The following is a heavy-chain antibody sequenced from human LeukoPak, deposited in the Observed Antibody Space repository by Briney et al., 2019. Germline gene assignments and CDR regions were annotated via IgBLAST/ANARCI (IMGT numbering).Heavy chain of an antibody. CDR1: GFTFCSYA. D-gene: IGHD3-22*01. Sequence: GGSLRLSCAASGFTFCSYAMSWVRQAPGKGLEWVSAISGVGGITYYAHSVKGRFTISRDNSKTTLYLQMNSLRAEDTAVYYCAKDMDYYDSSGYFPFDYWGQGTLVTVSS. CDR3: AKDMDYYDSSGYFPFDY. CDR2: ISGVGGIT. J-gene: IGHJ4*02. V-gene: IGHV3-23*01.